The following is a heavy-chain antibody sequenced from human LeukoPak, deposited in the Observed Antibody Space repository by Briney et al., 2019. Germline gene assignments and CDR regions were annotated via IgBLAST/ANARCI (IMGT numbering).Heavy chain of an antibody. CDR3: AKVPLASVSGAPFQH. J-gene: IGHJ1*01. D-gene: IGHD4-11*01. CDR2: MSWNSGSI. CDR1: GFTFDDYA. V-gene: IGHV3-9*01. Sequence: PGGSLRLSCAASGFTFDDYAMHWVRQAPGKGLEWVSGMSWNSGSIGYADSVKGRFTISRDNAKNSLYLQMNSLRAEDTALYYCAKVPLASVSGAPFQHWGQGTLVTVSS.